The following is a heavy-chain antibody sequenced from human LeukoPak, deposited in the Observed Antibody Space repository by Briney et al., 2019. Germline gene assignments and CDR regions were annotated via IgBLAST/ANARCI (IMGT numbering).Heavy chain of an antibody. D-gene: IGHD3-16*02. CDR2: ISSSSSYI. J-gene: IGHJ4*02. V-gene: IGHV3-21*04. CDR1: RFTFSSYS. CDR3: ARGWRLRLGELSPSFDY. Sequence: GGSLRLSCAASRFTFSSYSMNWVRQAPGKGLEWVSSISSSSSYIYYADSVKGRFTISRDNSKSTLYLQMNSLRAEDTAVYYCARGWRLRLGELSPSFDYWGQGTLVTVSS.